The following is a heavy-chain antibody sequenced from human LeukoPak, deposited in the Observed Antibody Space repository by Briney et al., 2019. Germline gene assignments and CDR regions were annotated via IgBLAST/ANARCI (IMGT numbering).Heavy chain of an antibody. D-gene: IGHD3-22*01. V-gene: IGHV3-43D*03. CDR2: ISWDGGST. CDR1: GFTFDDYG. J-gene: IGHJ4*02. Sequence: PGGSLRLSCAASGFTFDDYGMSWVRQAPGKGLEWVSLISWDGGSTYYADSVKGRFTISRDNSKNSLYLQMNSLRAEDTALYYCAKGGDYDSSGYYQYYFDYWGQGTLVTVSS. CDR3: AKGGDYDSSGYYQYYFDY.